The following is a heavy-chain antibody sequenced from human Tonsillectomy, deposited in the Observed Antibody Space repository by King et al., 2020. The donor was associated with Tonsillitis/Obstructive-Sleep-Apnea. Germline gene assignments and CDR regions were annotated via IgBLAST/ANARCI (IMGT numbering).Heavy chain of an antibody. J-gene: IGHJ4*02. D-gene: IGHD1-26*01. CDR3: ARPSGDPPLDFDY. CDR1: GYSFTSYW. CDR2: IDPIDSLT. Sequence: QLVQSGAEVKKPGESLRISCKGSGYSFTSYWYIWVGRMPGKSLEWWVRIDPIDSLTNATPSFQGHVTISGDKSISTAYLQWSSLKASDTAMYYCARPSGDPPLDFDYWGQGTLVTVSS. V-gene: IGHV5-10-1*01.